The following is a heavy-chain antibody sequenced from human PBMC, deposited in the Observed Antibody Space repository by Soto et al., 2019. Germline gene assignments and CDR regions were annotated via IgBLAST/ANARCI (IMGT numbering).Heavy chain of an antibody. Sequence: QVLLQQWGAGLLKPSETLSLTCAVYGGSFSDYYWSWIRQTPGKGREWIGEINHSGSTNYNPSPKGRVTISLDTSQNQFSLTLSAVTAADTAVYYSARSGPLYYYGSGRLDVWGKGTTVTVSS. V-gene: IGHV4-34*01. CDR2: INHSGST. J-gene: IGHJ6*04. CDR3: ARSGPLYYYGSGRLDV. CDR1: GGSFSDYY. D-gene: IGHD3-10*01.